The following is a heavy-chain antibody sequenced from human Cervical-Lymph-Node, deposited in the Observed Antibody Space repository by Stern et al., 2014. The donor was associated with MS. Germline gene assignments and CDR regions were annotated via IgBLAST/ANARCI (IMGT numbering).Heavy chain of an antibody. D-gene: IGHD1-20*01. CDR1: GYTFSGHF. CDR3: ARELNWNDIFTNVFDI. V-gene: IGHV1-2*04. J-gene: IGHJ3*02. Sequence: QVQLVESGAEVKKPGASVKVSCKASGYTFSGHFMHWVRQAPGQGLEWMGWINAKSGVTNYAQQFQGWVTMTRAPANQTDYMELRSVRSDDTAVYYCARELNWNDIFTNVFDIWGQGTMVTVSS. CDR2: INAKSGVT.